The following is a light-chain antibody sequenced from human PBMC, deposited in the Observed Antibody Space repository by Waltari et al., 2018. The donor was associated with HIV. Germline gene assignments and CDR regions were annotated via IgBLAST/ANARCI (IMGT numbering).Light chain of an antibody. CDR1: SSDVGAYNR. V-gene: IGLV2-11*01. CDR2: DVR. CDR3: CSFAGSYIV. Sequence: QSALTQPRSVSGSPGPSVTISCTGTSSDVGAYNRVSWSQQQPGKAPKVVSYDVRERPAGVPDRFSGSKSANTASLTISGLQADDEADYHCCSFAGSYIVFGTGTKVTVL. J-gene: IGLJ1*01.